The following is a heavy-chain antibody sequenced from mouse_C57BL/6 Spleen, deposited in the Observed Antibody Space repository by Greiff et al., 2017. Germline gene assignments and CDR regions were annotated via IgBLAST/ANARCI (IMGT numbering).Heavy chain of an antibody. CDR3: AIRTLDWAFAY. CDR2: IHPSDSDT. V-gene: IGHV1-74*01. D-gene: IGHD4-1*01. CDR1: GFTFTGYW. Sequence: QVQLQQPGAELVKPGASVKVSCTASGFTFTGYWMHWVKQRPDQGLEWIGRIHPSDSDTNYNQKFKGKATMTVDKASSTAYLQLSSLTSEDSAVYYCAIRTLDWAFAYWGQGTLVTVSA. J-gene: IGHJ3*01.